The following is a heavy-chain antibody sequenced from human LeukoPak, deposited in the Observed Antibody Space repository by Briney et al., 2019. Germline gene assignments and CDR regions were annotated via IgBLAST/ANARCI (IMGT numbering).Heavy chain of an antibody. J-gene: IGHJ4*02. CDR3: ARGQVVAATMSEY. CDR2: IYSGGST. Sequence: GSLRLSCAASGFTFSSYAMSWVRQAPGKGLEWVSVIYSGGSTYYADSVKDRFTISRDNSKNTLYLQMNSLRAEDTAVYYCARGQVVAATMSEYWGQGTLVTVSS. V-gene: IGHV3-66*01. CDR1: GFTFSSYA. D-gene: IGHD2-15*01.